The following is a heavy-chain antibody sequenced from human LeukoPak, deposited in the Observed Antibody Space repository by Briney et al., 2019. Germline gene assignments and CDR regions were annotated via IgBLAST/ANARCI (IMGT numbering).Heavy chain of an antibody. D-gene: IGHD3-10*02. J-gene: IGHJ4*02. V-gene: IGHV3-43D*03. CDR1: GFTFGEYG. CDR3: ARDLGITMSHDY. CDR2: ITWDGGST. Sequence: GGSLRLSCVGSGFTFGEYGMHWVRQVPGKGLEWVSHITWDGGSTYYAGSVKGRFTISRDNAKNTLYLQMNSLRAEDTAVYYSARDLGITMSHDYWGQGTLVTVSS.